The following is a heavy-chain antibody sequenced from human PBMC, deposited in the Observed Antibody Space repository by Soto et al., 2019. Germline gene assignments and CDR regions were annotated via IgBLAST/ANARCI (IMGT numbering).Heavy chain of an antibody. CDR1: GFSFNSYG. V-gene: IGHV3-33*01. Sequence: QGQLVESGGGVVQPGESLKLSCAASGFSFNSYGIFWFRQAPGKGLEWVAVIWSDGSVTDIADPVKGLFIISRDNPDSTVYLQMYPLGAEDTGVYFGARALGAYGDLDLWGRGTLVSVSS. CDR2: IWSDGSVT. CDR3: ARALGAYGDLDL. D-gene: IGHD3-10*01. J-gene: IGHJ5*02.